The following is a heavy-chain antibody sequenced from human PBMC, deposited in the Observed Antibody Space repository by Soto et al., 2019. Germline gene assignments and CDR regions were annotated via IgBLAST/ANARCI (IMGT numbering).Heavy chain of an antibody. V-gene: IGHV1-2*02. CDR2: INPKSGGA. Sequence: QVQLVQSGAEVKKPGASVKVSCKASGYTFSGYYMHWVRQAPGQGLEWMGWINPKSGGASYAQKLQGRVTMTRDTSISTAYMELSRLRSDDTAVYYCAREHDRAARPVDYWGQGTLVTVSS. CDR3: AREHDRAARPVDY. J-gene: IGHJ4*02. CDR1: GYTFSGYY. D-gene: IGHD6-6*01.